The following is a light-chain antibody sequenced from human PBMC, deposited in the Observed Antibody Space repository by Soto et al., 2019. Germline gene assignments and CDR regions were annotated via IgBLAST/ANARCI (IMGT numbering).Light chain of an antibody. V-gene: IGLV1-40*01. Sequence: QSVLTQPPSVSGAPGQRVTISCTGTSSNIGAGYDVHWYQQLPGTAPKLLIFANTNRPSGVPDRFSGPKSGTSASLAITGLQAEDEADYYCQSYDTSLSGSWVFGGGTQLTVL. J-gene: IGLJ2*01. CDR3: QSYDTSLSGSWV. CDR2: ANT. CDR1: SSNIGAGYD.